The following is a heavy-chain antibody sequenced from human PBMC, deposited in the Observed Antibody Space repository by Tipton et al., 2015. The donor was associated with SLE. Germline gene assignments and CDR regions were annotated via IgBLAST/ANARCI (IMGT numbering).Heavy chain of an antibody. Sequence: SLRLSCVASGFTFSTYDMPWVRQVTGKGLEWPSAIGIAGNTNYPGSVKGRFTISRENSKSTLYLQMNSLRAEDTAVYYCAKRVGGNEGPFDYWGQGTLVTVSS. CDR3: AKRVGGNEGPFDY. D-gene: IGHD4-23*01. CDR1: GFTFSTYD. V-gene: IGHV3-13*01. CDR2: IGIAGNT. J-gene: IGHJ4*02.